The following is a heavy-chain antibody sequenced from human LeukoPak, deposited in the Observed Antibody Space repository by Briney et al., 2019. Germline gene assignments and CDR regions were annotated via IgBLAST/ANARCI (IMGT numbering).Heavy chain of an antibody. J-gene: IGHJ4*02. CDR3: ATDPSYGDYPFDY. CDR1: GYTLTQLS. D-gene: IGHD4-17*01. V-gene: IGHV1-24*01. Sequence: EASVKVSCKVSGYTLTQLSMHWVRQAPGKGLEWMGGFDPEDGETIYAQKFQGRVTMTEDTSTDIAYMELSSLRSEDTAVYYCATDPSYGDYPFDYWVQGTLVTVSS. CDR2: FDPEDGET.